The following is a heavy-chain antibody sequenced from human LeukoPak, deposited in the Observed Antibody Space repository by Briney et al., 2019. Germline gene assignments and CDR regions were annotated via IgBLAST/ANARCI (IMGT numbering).Heavy chain of an antibody. D-gene: IGHD6-19*01. J-gene: IGHJ5*02. Sequence: ASVKVSCKASGYTFTSYGIIWVRQAPGQGLEWMGWISAYNGNTNYAQKLQGRVTMTTDTSTSTAYMELRSLRSDDTAVYYCARDHGIAVAGLFDPWGQGTLVTVSS. CDR1: GYTFTSYG. V-gene: IGHV1-18*01. CDR3: ARDHGIAVAGLFDP. CDR2: ISAYNGNT.